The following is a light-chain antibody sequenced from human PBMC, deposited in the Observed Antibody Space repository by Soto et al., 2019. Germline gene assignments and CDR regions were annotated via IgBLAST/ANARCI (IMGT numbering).Light chain of an antibody. J-gene: IGKJ4*01. CDR1: QDISHF. V-gene: IGKV1-33*01. Sequence: DLQMTQSPSSLSASVQDRVTITCQASQDISHFLNWYQQKPGKAPKLLIYAASNLETGVPSRFSGSGSGTDFIFTINGLQAEDIATYYCQQYDNLPLTFGGGTKVEIK. CDR3: QQYDNLPLT. CDR2: AAS.